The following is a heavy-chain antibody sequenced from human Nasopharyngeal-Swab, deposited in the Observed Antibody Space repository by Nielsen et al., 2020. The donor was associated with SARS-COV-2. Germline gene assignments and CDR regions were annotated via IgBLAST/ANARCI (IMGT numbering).Heavy chain of an antibody. CDR2: INPNGGGT. J-gene: IGHJ2*01. V-gene: IGHV1-2*02. Sequence: ASVKVSCKASGYTFTGYYIHWVRQAPGQGLEWMGWINPNGGGTNYAQAFQGRVTMTRDTSISTTYMDLRWLRSDDTAVYYCARGPAHGAYPSRDSFDLWGRGTLVSVSS. CDR1: GYTFTGYY. CDR3: ARGPAHGAYPSRDSFDL. D-gene: IGHD3-16*01.